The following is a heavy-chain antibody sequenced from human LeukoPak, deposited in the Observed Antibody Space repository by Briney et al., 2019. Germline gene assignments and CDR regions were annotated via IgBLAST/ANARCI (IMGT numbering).Heavy chain of an antibody. Sequence: PGGSLRLSCAASGFTVSSNYMSWVRQAPGKGLEWVSVIYSGGSTYYADSVKGRFTISRDNSKNTLYLQMNSLRAEDTAVYCCARGENYYDSSGYYGYWGQGTLVTVSS. V-gene: IGHV3-66*01. D-gene: IGHD3-22*01. CDR3: ARGENYYDSSGYYGY. J-gene: IGHJ4*02. CDR2: IYSGGST. CDR1: GFTVSSNY.